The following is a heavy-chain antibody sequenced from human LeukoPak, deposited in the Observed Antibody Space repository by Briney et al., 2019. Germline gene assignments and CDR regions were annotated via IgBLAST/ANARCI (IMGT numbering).Heavy chain of an antibody. V-gene: IGHV3-9*03. D-gene: IGHD3-10*01. J-gene: IGHJ5*02. CDR2: ISWNSGSI. Sequence: GRSLRLSCAASGFTFDDYAMHWVRQAPGKGLEGVSGISWNSGSIVYADSVKGRFTISRDNAKNSLYLQMNSLRAEDMALYYCAKGSITMVQGVHNWFDPWGQGTLVTVSS. CDR3: AKGSITMVQGVHNWFDP. CDR1: GFTFDDYA.